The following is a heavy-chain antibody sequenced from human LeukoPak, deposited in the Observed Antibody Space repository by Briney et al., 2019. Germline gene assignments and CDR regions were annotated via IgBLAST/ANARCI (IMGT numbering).Heavy chain of an antibody. D-gene: IGHD3-22*01. CDR1: GFTFDDYA. Sequence: SRSLRLSCAASGFTFDDYAMHWVRQAPGKSLEWVSGINWNSDSIDYADSVKGRFTISRDNAKNSLYLQMNSLRPEDTALYYCAKGDSSTPKYYLGYWGQGTLVTVSS. CDR3: AKGDSSTPKYYLGY. V-gene: IGHV3-9*01. CDR2: INWNSDSI. J-gene: IGHJ4*02.